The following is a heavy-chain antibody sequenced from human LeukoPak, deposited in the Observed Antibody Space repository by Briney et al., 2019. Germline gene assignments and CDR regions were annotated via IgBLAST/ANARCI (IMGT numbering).Heavy chain of an antibody. CDR3: ARFCSSTSCYPYYYYMDV. D-gene: IGHD2-2*01. Sequence: QSGGSLRLSCAASGFTFSSYWMHWVRQAPGKGLVWVSRINTDGSSTSYADSVKGRFTISRDNAKNTLYLQMNSLRAEDTAVYYCARFCSSTSCYPYYYYMDVWGKGTTVTVSS. CDR2: INTDGSST. V-gene: IGHV3-74*01. CDR1: GFTFSSYW. J-gene: IGHJ6*03.